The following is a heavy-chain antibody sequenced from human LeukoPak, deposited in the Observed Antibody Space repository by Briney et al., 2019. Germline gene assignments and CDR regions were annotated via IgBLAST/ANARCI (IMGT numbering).Heavy chain of an antibody. CDR1: GFTFSDYY. Sequence: PGGCLRLSCAAAGFTFSDYYMSSVRQAPGKGLEWISYISSSGSTIYYADSVKGRFTMSRDNAKNSLYLQMNSLRAEDTAIYYCARRRDYFDYWGQGTLVTVSS. V-gene: IGHV3-11*01. J-gene: IGHJ4*02. CDR2: ISSSGSTI. CDR3: ARRRDYFDY.